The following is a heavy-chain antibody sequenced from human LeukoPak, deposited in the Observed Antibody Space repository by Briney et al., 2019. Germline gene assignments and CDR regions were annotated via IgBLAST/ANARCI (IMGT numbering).Heavy chain of an antibody. D-gene: IGHD6-13*01. Sequence: ASVKVSCEASGYTFTTFGITWVRQAPGQGLEWMGWISAYDGNTNYAQKLQGRVTMTTDTSTSTVYMELRSLRSDDTAVYYCARARASDSSWYGLHWGQGTLVTVSS. J-gene: IGHJ4*02. CDR2: ISAYDGNT. V-gene: IGHV1-18*01. CDR1: GYTFTTFG. CDR3: ARARASDSSWYGLH.